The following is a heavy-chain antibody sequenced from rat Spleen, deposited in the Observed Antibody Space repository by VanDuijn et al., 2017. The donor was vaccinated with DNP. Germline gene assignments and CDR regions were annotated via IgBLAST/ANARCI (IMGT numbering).Heavy chain of an antibody. CDR2: ITSDGSST. J-gene: IGHJ2*01. Sequence: EVQLVESGGGLVQPGRSLKLSCAASGFTFGDYAMAWVRQSPQKGLEWVATITSDGSSTYYRVSVKGRFTISRENAKRTLYLQMDGLRSEDTATYYCATPAHYGYKGDYWGQG. D-gene: IGHD1-6*01. CDR1: GFTFGDYA. CDR3: ATPAHYGYKGDY. V-gene: IGHV5-17*01.